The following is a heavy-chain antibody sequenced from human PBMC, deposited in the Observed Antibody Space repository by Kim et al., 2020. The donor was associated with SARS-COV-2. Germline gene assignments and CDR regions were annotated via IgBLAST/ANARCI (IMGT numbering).Heavy chain of an antibody. V-gene: IGHV3-33*01. Sequence: GGSLRLSCAASGFTFSSYGMHWVRQAPGKGLEWVAVIWYDGSNKYYADSVKGRFTISRDNSKNTLYLQMNSLRAEDTAVYYCARDRGGYDSTPFDYWGQGTLVTVSS. CDR2: IWYDGSNK. CDR1: GFTFSSYG. CDR3: ARDRGGYDSTPFDY. D-gene: IGHD5-12*01. J-gene: IGHJ4*02.